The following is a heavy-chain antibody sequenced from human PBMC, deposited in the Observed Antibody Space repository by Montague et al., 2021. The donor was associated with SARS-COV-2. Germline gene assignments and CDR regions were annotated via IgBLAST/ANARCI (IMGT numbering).Heavy chain of an antibody. CDR2: NYYSGTT. CDR3: ARPLVRGVSKAFDI. D-gene: IGHD3-10*01. CDR1: GGSITRNYY. Sequence: SETLSLTCTVSGGSITRNYYCGWSRQPPGKRLVWVGNNYYSGTTFYNQSLDSRLTISVDASTNQFSLNLTSVTAADTAVDYCARPLVRGVSKAFDIWGQGALVIVSS. V-gene: IGHV4-39*01. J-gene: IGHJ3*02.